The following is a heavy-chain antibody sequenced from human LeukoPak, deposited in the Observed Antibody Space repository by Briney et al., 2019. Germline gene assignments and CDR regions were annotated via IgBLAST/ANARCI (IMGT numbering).Heavy chain of an antibody. CDR3: AIETYYYDSSGYLSYPSYGFDY. D-gene: IGHD3-22*01. Sequence: SETLSLTCTVSGVSISRYYWSWIRQPAGKGLEWSGSIYTSVSTNYHPSLKTRVTMSVDTSKTQFSLKLSSVTAADTDVYYCAIETYYYDSSGYLSYPSYGFDYWGQGTLVTVSS. V-gene: IGHV4-4*07. CDR2: IYTSVST. J-gene: IGHJ4*02. CDR1: GVSISRYY.